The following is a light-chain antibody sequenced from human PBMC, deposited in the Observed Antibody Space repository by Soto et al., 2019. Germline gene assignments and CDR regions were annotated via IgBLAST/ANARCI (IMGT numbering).Light chain of an antibody. J-gene: IGKJ1*01. CDR1: QIVNNNY. CDR3: QQYGSSPWT. Sequence: EIVLTHSPGTLSLSPGERATLSCRASQIVNNNYLAWYQQKPGQAPRLVMYGASSRATGIPDRFSGSGSGADFTLTISRLEPEDCAVYYCQQYGSSPWTFGQGTTVEIK. CDR2: GAS. V-gene: IGKV3-20*01.